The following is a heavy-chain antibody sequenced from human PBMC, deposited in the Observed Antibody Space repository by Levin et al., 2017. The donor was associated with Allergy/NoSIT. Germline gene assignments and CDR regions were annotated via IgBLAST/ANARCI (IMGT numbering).Heavy chain of an antibody. CDR1: GYTFTGYY. V-gene: IGHV1-2*06. CDR2: INPNSGGT. J-gene: IGHJ3*02. CDR3: ARVGPPDYDSSGYWAGGGAFDI. D-gene: IGHD3-22*01. Sequence: ASVKVSCKASGYTFTGYYMHWVRQAPGQGLEWMGRINPNSGGTNYAQKFQGRVTMTRDTSISTAYMELSRLRSDDTAVYYCARVGPPDYDSSGYWAGGGAFDIWGQGTMVTVSS.